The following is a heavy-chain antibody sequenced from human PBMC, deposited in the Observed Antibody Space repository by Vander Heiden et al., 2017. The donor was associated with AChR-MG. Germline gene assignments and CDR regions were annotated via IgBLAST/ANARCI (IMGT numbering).Heavy chain of an antibody. D-gene: IGHD2-8*01. J-gene: IGHJ4*02. CDR3: ARADIVPNFDY. Sequence: EVQLVESGGGLVQPGGSLRLSCAASGFPFSSYWMSWVRQAPGKGLEWVANIKQDGSEKYYVDSVKGRFTISRDNAKNSLYLQMNSLRAEDTAVYYCARADIVPNFDYWGQGTLVIVSS. CDR1: GFPFSSYW. CDR2: IKQDGSEK. V-gene: IGHV3-7*01.